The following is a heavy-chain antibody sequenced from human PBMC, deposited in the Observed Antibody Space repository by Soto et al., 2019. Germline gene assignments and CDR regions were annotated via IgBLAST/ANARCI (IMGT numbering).Heavy chain of an antibody. Sequence: RLSCAASGFTFSSYGMHWVRQAPGKGLEWVAVIWYDGSNKYYADSVKGRFTISRDNSKNTLYLQMNSLRAEDTAVYYCARDTSTGTYGLLEYWGQGTLVTVSS. CDR2: IWYDGSNK. J-gene: IGHJ4*02. V-gene: IGHV3-33*01. CDR1: GFTFSSYG. D-gene: IGHD1-1*01. CDR3: ARDTSTGTYGLLEY.